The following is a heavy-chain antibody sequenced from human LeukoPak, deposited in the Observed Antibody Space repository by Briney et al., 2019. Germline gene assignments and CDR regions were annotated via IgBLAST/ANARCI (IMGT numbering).Heavy chain of an antibody. J-gene: IGHJ4*02. D-gene: IGHD3-10*01. CDR2: ISSSGSTI. CDR1: GFTFSDYY. V-gene: IGHV3-11*01. Sequence: GGSLRLSCAASGFTFSDYYMSWIRQAPGKGLEWVSYISSSGSTIYYADSVKGRFTISRDNAKNSLYLQMNSLRAEDTAVYYCAKAMMVDYYGSGRYSPLDYWGQGTLVTVSS. CDR3: AKAMMVDYYGSGRYSPLDY.